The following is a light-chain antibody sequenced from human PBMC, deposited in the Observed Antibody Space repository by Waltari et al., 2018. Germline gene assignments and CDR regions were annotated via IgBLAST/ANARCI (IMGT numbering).Light chain of an antibody. CDR3: LHLNNFPLS. CDR1: QGSSTY. Sequence: DIQLTQSPSFLSASVRDRVTITCRASQGSSTYLAWYQEKPGKAPKLLIYAASTLQSDIPSRFSGSGSGTEFTLTISSLQPEDFATYYCLHLNNFPLSFGGGTKVELK. V-gene: IGKV1-9*01. CDR2: AAS. J-gene: IGKJ4*01.